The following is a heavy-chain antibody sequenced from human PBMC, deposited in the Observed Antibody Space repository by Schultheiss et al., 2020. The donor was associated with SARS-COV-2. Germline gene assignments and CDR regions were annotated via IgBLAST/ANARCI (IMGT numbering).Heavy chain of an antibody. J-gene: IGHJ4*02. CDR1: GGSISSSSYY. Sequence: SETLSLTCAVSGGSISSSSYYWGWIRQPPGKGLEWIGSIYYSGSTYYNPSLKSRVTISVDTSKNQFSLNLNSVTAADTAVYYCVRDVNYFDSSGSYLNAADYWGQGTLVTVSS. CDR3: VRDVNYFDSSGSYLNAADY. V-gene: IGHV4-39*02. D-gene: IGHD3-22*01. CDR2: IYYSGST.